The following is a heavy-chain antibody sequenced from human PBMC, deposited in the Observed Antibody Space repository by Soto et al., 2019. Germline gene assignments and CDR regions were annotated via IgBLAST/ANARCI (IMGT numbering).Heavy chain of an antibody. CDR2: IIPIFGTA. CDR1: GGTFSSYA. D-gene: IGHD4-17*01. Sequence: QVQLVQSGAEVKKPGSSVKVSCKASGGTFSSYAISWVRQAPGQVLEWMGGIIPIFGTANYAQKFQGRVTITADESTSTAYMELSSLRSEDTAVYYCARGAGDYGGNEHYFDYWGQGTLVTVSS. CDR3: ARGAGDYGGNEHYFDY. V-gene: IGHV1-69*12. J-gene: IGHJ4*02.